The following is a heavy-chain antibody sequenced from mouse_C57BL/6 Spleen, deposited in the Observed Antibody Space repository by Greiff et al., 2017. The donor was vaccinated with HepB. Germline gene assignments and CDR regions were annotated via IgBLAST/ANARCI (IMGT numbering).Heavy chain of an antibody. CDR1: GYAFSSYW. V-gene: IGHV1-80*01. CDR2: IYPGDGDT. CDR3: ARRVGPYAMDY. J-gene: IGHJ4*01. D-gene: IGHD1-1*02. Sequence: QVQLKQSGAELVKPGASVKISCKASGYAFSSYWMNWVKQRPGKGLEWIGQIYPGDGDTNYNGKFKGKATLTADKSSSTAYMQLSSLTSEDSAVYFCARRVGPYAMDYWGQGTSVTVSS.